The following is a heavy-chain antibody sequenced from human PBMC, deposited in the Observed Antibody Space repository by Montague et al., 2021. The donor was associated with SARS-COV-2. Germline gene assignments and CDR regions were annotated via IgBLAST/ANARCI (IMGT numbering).Heavy chain of an antibody. J-gene: IGHJ3*01. CDR3: ARTSDPSNFDSTGYYGASDV. Sequence: SETLSLTCTVSGATISSDYWSWIRQSPGKGLEWIGYMSYSGSATYNPSLESRVAISRDTSKNQFSLTLIPATAADTAIYYCARTSDPSNFDSTGYYGASDVWGQGTTVIVSS. CDR1: GATISSDY. CDR2: MSYSGSA. D-gene: IGHD3-22*01. V-gene: IGHV4-59*01.